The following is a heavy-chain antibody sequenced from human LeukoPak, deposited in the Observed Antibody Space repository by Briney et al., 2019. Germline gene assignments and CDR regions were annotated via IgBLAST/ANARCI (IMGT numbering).Heavy chain of an antibody. Sequence: GGSLRLSCAASGFTFSSYELNWVRQAPGKGLEWVSYISSSGSTIYYADSVKGRFTISRDNAKNSLYLQMNSLRAEDTAVYYCARPKWYDSGGYYYYYYMDVWGKGTTVTVSS. CDR2: ISSSGSTI. V-gene: IGHV3-48*03. CDR3: ARPKWYDSGGYYYYYYMDV. D-gene: IGHD3-22*01. CDR1: GFTFSSYE. J-gene: IGHJ6*03.